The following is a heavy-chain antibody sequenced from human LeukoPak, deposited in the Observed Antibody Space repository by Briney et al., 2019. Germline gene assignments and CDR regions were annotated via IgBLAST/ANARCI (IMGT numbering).Heavy chain of an antibody. J-gene: IGHJ4*02. Sequence: PSETLSLTCTVSGDSISSYYWSWIRQPPGKGLEWIGYIYYSGSTNYNPSLKSRVTISVDTSKNQFSLKLSSVTAADTAVYYCARDDSGSFDYWGQGTLVTVSS. V-gene: IGHV4-59*01. CDR1: GDSISSYY. CDR3: ARDDSGSFDY. CDR2: IYYSGST. D-gene: IGHD1-26*01.